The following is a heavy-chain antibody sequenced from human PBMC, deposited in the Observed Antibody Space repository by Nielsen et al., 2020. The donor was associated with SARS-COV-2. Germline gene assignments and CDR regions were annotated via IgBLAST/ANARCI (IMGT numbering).Heavy chain of an antibody. CDR3: ARIAYDILTGHSDY. D-gene: IGHD3-9*01. CDR2: INTHTGNP. J-gene: IGHJ4*02. Sequence: ASVKVSCKAAGYTFSGYTMGWVRQAPGQGLEWVGWINTHTGNPTYDQGFTGRFVFSLDTSVSTTYLQISSLKAEDTAVYYCARIAYDILTGHSDYWGQGTLVTVSS. CDR1: GYTFSGYT. V-gene: IGHV7-4-1*02.